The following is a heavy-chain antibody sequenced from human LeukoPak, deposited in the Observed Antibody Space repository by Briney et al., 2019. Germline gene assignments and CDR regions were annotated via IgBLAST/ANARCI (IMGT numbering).Heavy chain of an antibody. CDR3: ARGSQMATSLVGFDY. J-gene: IGHJ4*02. D-gene: IGHD5-24*01. Sequence: PSETLSLTCTVSGGSINSYYWSWIRQSPGEGLEWIGFIYYTGSTSYNPSLKSRVTISVDTSKNQFSLKLSSVTAADTAVYYCARGSQMATSLVGFDYWGQGTLVTVSS. CDR1: GGSINSYY. V-gene: IGHV4-59*01. CDR2: IYYTGST.